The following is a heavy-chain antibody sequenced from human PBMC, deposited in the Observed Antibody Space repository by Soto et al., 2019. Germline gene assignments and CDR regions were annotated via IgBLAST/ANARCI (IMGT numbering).Heavy chain of an antibody. CDR2: IKEDWSET. Sequence: GGSLRLSCAASGFTFSSYSMNWVGQAPGKGLEWVANIKEDWSETYYVDSLRGRFAISRDNAKSSLFLQMTGLSADDTAVYFCAREARPEVLRDLLIRQRAKIWGGERSRGIGHYSYGIDVWGQGTTATVSS. CDR3: AREARPEVLRDLLIRQRAKIWGGERSRGIGHYSYGIDV. J-gene: IGHJ6*02. V-gene: IGHV3-7*03. D-gene: IGHD2-21*01. CDR1: GFTFSSYS.